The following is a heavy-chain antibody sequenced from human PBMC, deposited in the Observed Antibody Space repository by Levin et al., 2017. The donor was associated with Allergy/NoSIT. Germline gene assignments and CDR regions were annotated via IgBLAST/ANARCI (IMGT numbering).Heavy chain of an antibody. CDR2: ISWNSDNL. D-gene: IGHD3-3*01. V-gene: IGHV3-9*01. CDR1: GFPFGDYA. CDR3: AKGRITIFGPGLPPVAFDD. J-gene: IGHJ6*02. Sequence: QPGGSLRLSCAGSGFPFGDYALHWVRQAPGKGLEWVAGISWNSDNLGYADFVKGRFTISRDNAKNSLYLQMNSLRPEDTAFYFCAKGRITIFGPGLPPVAFDDWGRGATVTVSS.